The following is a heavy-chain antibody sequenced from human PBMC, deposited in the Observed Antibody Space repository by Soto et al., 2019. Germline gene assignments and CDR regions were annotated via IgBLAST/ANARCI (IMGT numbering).Heavy chain of an antibody. CDR2: IYHSGST. D-gene: IGHD3-22*01. J-gene: IGHJ4*02. CDR3: ARSTPYDSSGYDCYFDY. CDR1: GGSISSSNW. Sequence: SETLSLTCAVSGGSISSSNWWSWVRQPPGKGLEWIGEIYHSGSTNYNPSLKSRVTISVDKSKNQFSLKLSSVTAEDTAVYYCARSTPYDSSGYDCYFDYWGQGTLVTVSS. V-gene: IGHV4-4*02.